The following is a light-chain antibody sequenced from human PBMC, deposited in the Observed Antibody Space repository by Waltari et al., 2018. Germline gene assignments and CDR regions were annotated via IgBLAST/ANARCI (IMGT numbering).Light chain of an antibody. J-gene: IGLJ2*01. CDR2: DVS. Sequence: QSVLTQPASVSGSPGQSITISCTGTSSDVGGYNYVSWYQQHPGKAPKLMIFDVSNRPSGVSNRFSGSKSGNTASLTISGLQAEDEADYYCSSYIGSSTLELFGGGTSLTVL. CDR3: SSYIGSSTLEL. V-gene: IGLV2-14*03. CDR1: SSDVGGYNY.